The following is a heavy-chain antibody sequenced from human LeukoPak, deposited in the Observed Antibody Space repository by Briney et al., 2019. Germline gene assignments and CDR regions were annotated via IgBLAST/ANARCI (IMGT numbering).Heavy chain of an antibody. CDR2: IYYSGST. J-gene: IGHJ3*02. CDR1: GGSISSGDYY. Sequence: SETLSLTCTVSGGSISSGDYYWSWIRQPPGKGLEWIGYIYYSGSTYSNPSLKSRVIISVDTSKNQFSLKLSSVTATDTAVYFCASSGSIYGSTTFDIWGRGTMVTVSS. CDR3: ASSGSIYGSTTFDI. D-gene: IGHD3-10*01. V-gene: IGHV4-30-4*08.